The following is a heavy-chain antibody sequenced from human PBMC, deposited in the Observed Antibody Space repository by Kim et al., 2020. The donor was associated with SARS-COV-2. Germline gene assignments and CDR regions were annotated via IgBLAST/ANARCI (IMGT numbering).Heavy chain of an antibody. J-gene: IGHJ3*02. V-gene: IGHV3-23*01. Sequence: GGSLRLSCAASGFTFSSYAMSWVRQAPGKGLEWVSAISGSGGSTYYADSVKGRFTISRDNSKNTLYLQMNSLRAEDTAVYYCAKDRNLEWLLYQSSPKNDAFDIWGQGTMVTVSS. D-gene: IGHD3-3*01. CDR1: GFTFSSYA. CDR3: AKDRNLEWLLYQSSPKNDAFDI. CDR2: ISGSGGST.